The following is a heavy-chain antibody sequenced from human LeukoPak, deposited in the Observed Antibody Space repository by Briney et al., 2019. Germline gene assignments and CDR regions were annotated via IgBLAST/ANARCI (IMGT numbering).Heavy chain of an antibody. CDR3: ASQIHYDILTGTVDY. D-gene: IGHD3-9*01. Sequence: GGSLRLSCAASGFTFSSYWMSWVRQAPGKGLEWVANIKQDGSEKYYVDSVKGRFTISRDNAKNSLYLQMNSLRAEDTAVYYCASQIHYDILTGTVDYWGQGTLVTVSS. J-gene: IGHJ4*02. V-gene: IGHV3-7*01. CDR1: GFTFSSYW. CDR2: IKQDGSEK.